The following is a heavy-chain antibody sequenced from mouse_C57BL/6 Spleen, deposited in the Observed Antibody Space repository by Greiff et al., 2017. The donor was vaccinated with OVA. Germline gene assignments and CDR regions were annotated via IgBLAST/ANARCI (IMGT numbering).Heavy chain of an antibody. Sequence: EVMLVQSGGGLVQPGGSLSLSCAASGFTFTDYYMSWVRQPPGKALEWLGFIRNKANGYTTEYSASVKGRFTISRDNSQSILYLQMNALRAEDSANYYCARYGNGTVAYWGQGTLVTVSA. V-gene: IGHV7-3*01. CDR2: IRNKANGYTT. CDR1: GFTFTDYY. J-gene: IGHJ3*01. D-gene: IGHD2-1*01. CDR3: ARYGNGTVAY.